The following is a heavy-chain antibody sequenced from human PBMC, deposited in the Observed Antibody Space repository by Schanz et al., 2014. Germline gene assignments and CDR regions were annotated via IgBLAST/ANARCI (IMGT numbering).Heavy chain of an antibody. Sequence: EAHLVESGGGLVKPGGSLTLSCAASRFTVTNAWMSWVRQAPGKGLEWVSSISSGGGSTYYADSVKGRFTISRDNSKNTLYLQMKSLRAEDTAVYYCARDHTTESYYSAGPPIDYWGQGTLLTVSS. J-gene: IGHJ4*02. CDR3: ARDHTTESYYSAGPPIDY. CDR1: RFTVTNAW. D-gene: IGHD1-26*01. CDR2: ISSGGGST. V-gene: IGHV3-23*04.